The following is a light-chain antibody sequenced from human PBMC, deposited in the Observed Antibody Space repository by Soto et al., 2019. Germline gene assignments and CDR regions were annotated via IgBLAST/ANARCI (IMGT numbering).Light chain of an antibody. CDR1: QSVSNNY. CDR3: LQYGSSPRT. CDR2: GAS. V-gene: IGKV3-20*01. J-gene: IGKJ1*01. Sequence: EIVLTQSPGTLSLSPGERATLSCRASQSVSNNYLTWYQQKPGQAPRLLIYGASSRATGIPDRFSGYGSGTDFTLTISRLEREDFAVYYCLQYGSSPRTFGQGTKVEIK.